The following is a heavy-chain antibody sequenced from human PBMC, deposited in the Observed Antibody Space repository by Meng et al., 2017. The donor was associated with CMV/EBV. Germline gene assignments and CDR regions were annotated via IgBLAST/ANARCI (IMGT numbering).Heavy chain of an antibody. CDR1: GFSLSNARMG. CDR2: IFSNDEK. J-gene: IGHJ4*02. CDR3: TRRLMSRGGLIDY. D-gene: IGHD5/OR15-5a*01. V-gene: IGHV2-26*01. Sequence: SGPTLVKPTETLTLTCTVSGFSLSNARMGVSWIRQPPGKALEWLAHIFSNDEKSYSTSLKSRLTISRDDSKNTAYLQMNSLKTEDTAVYYCTRRLMSRGGLIDYWGQGTLVTVSS.